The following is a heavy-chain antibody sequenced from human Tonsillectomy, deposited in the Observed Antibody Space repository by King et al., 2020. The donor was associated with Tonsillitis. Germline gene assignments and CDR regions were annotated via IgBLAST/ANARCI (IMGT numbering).Heavy chain of an antibody. CDR3: ARQSSSGYLDAFDI. CDR1: GYTFTSYD. D-gene: IGHD3-22*01. J-gene: IGHJ3*02. V-gene: IGHV1-8*01. CDR2: MNPNSGNT. Sequence: QLVQSGAEVKKPGASVKVSCKASGYTFTSYDINWVRQATGQGLEWMGWMNPNSGNTGYAQKFQGRVTMTRTTSISTAYMELSSLRSEDTAVYYCARQSSSGYLDAFDIWGQGTMVTVSS.